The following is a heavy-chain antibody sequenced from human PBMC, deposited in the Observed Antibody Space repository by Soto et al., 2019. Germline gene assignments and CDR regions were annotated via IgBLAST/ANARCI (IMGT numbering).Heavy chain of an antibody. CDR2: IYSGGST. CDR1: GFTVSSNY. Sequence: XGSLRLSCAAAGFTVSSNYMSWVRQAPGKGLEWVSVIYSGGSTYYADSVKGRFTISRDNSKNTLYLQMNSLRAEDTAVYYCASTDSSSYGMDVWGQGNTVTVSS. CDR3: ASTDSSSYGMDV. J-gene: IGHJ6*02. D-gene: IGHD6-13*01. V-gene: IGHV3-53*01.